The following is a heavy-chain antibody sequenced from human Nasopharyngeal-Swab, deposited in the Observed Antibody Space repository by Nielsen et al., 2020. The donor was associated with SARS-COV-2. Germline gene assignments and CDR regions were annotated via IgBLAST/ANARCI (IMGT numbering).Heavy chain of an antibody. D-gene: IGHD3-3*01. CDR3: ARLKYDFWNGPPEDY. CDR2: IKQDGSEI. CDR1: GFTFSNYW. J-gene: IGHJ4*02. Sequence: GGSLRLSCAASGFTFSNYWMSWVRQAPGKGLEWVANIKQDGSEIYYVDSLKGRFTISRDNAENSLYLQMNSLRAEDTAVYYCARLKYDFWNGPPEDYWGQGTLVTVSS. V-gene: IGHV3-7*01.